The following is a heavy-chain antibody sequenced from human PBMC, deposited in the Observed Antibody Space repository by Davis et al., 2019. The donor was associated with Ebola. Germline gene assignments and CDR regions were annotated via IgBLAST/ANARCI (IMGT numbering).Heavy chain of an antibody. J-gene: IGHJ3*02. CDR3: ARGHVWGDAFDI. CDR1: GFTFSSYD. CDR2: IGTAGDT. D-gene: IGHD2-8*01. V-gene: IGHV3-13*01. Sequence: GESLKISCAASGFTFSSYDMHWVRQATGKGLEWVSAIGTAGDTYYPGSVKGRFTIPRENAKNSLYLQMNSLRAGDTAVYYCARGHVWGDAFDIWGQGTMVTVSS.